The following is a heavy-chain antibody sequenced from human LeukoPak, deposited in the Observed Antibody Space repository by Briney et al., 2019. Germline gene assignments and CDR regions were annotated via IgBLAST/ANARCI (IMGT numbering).Heavy chain of an antibody. CDR3: SNRNYGGPQMNY. CDR2: IRSKAYGGTT. CDR1: GFTFGDYA. V-gene: IGHV3-49*04. D-gene: IGHD4-11*01. J-gene: IGHJ4*02. Sequence: GGSLRLSCTASGFTFGDYAMSWVRQAPGKGLEWVGLIRSKAYGGTTEYAASVKGRFTISRDDSKSIAYLQMNSLKTEDTAVYYCSNRNYGGPQMNYRGQGTLVTVSS.